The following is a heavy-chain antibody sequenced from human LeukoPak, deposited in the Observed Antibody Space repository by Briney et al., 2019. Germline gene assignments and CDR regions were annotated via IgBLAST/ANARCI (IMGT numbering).Heavy chain of an antibody. D-gene: IGHD1-14*01. CDR1: GFTLSSYS. CDR2: ISSSSSYI. J-gene: IGHJ4*02. Sequence: GGSLRLSCAASGFTLSSYSMNWVRQAPGKGLEWVSSISSSSSYIYYADSVKGRFTISRDNAKNSLYLQMNSLRAEDTAVYYCAREAGPPEPFDYWGQGTLVTVSS. V-gene: IGHV3-21*01. CDR3: AREAGPPEPFDY.